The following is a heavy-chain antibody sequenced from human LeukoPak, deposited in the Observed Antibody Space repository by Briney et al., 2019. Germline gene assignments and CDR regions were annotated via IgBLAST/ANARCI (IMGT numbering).Heavy chain of an antibody. Sequence: ASVKVSCKASGYTFSNYYMHWVRQAPGQGLEWMGTINPSGGSTTYAQKFQGRVTMTRDTSTRTVYMELRNLRSEDTAVYYCARDHAATGKYDYWGQGTLVTVSS. CDR3: ARDHAATGKYDY. CDR2: INPSGGST. CDR1: GYTFSNYY. D-gene: IGHD6-25*01. J-gene: IGHJ4*02. V-gene: IGHV1-46*01.